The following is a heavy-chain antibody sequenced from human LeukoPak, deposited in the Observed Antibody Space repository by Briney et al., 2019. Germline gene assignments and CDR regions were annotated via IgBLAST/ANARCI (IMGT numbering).Heavy chain of an antibody. D-gene: IGHD5-12*01. Sequence: ARSLRPSCAASAFTFSSYEMNCDRPAPGNGLEWVGRIKRKTKGGATDYAAPVKGRYTISRDDSKGTLYLQMNSLRAEGTAVYYCARGDYDYLWALDFWGQGTLVTVSS. V-gene: IGHV3-15*01. CDR2: IKRKTKGGAT. J-gene: IGHJ4*02. CDR3: ARGDYDYLWALDF. CDR1: AFTFSSYE.